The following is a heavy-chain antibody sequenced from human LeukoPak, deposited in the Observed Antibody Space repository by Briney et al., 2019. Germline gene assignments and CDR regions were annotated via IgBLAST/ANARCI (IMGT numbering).Heavy chain of an antibody. J-gene: IGHJ6*03. CDR1: GGTFSSYA. D-gene: IGHD2-8*01. CDR2: INPNSGGT. CDR3: ARDPTRGVGYYYYYMDV. V-gene: IGHV1-2*06. Sequence: ASVKVSCKASGGTFSSYAIGWVRQAPGQGLEWVGRINPNSGGTNYAQKFQGRVTMTRDTSISTAYMELSRLRSDDTAVYYCARDPTRGVGYYYYYMDVWGKGTTVTVSS.